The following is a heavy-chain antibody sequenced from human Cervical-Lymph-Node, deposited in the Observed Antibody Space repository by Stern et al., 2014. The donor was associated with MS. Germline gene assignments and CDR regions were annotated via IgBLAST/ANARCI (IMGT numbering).Heavy chain of an antibody. V-gene: IGHV1-46*01. Sequence: QVQLVQSGAEVKKPGASLQVSCKASGYTFTSSYMHWVRQAPGHGLEWMGIINPSGGSKRYAQKFQGRVTMTRDTSTSTVYMELSSLRSEDTAVYYCAREVAGHRLGMMDVWGQGTTVTVSS. D-gene: IGHD6-19*01. CDR1: GYTFTSSY. CDR3: AREVAGHRLGMMDV. CDR2: INPSGGSK. J-gene: IGHJ6*02.